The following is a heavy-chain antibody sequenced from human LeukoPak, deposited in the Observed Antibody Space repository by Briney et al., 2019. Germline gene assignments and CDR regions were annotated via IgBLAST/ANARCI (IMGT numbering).Heavy chain of an antibody. CDR1: GGSISSGGYY. J-gene: IGHJ4*02. D-gene: IGHD3-10*01. CDR2: IYYSGST. Sequence: TSETLSLTCTVSGGSISSGGYYWGWFRQPPGKGLEWIGSIYYSGSTYYNPSLKSRVTISVDTSKNQFSLKLSSVTAADTAVYYCASQLTYYYGSGLERGPFDYWGQGTLVTVSS. V-gene: IGHV4-39*07. CDR3: ASQLTYYYGSGLERGPFDY.